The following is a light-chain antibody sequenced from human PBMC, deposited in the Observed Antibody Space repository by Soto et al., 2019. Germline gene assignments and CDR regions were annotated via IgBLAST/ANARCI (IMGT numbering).Light chain of an antibody. CDR2: AAS. CDR1: QTITSSF. V-gene: IGKV3D-20*02. J-gene: IGKJ5*01. CDR3: QQRSNWPPIT. Sequence: EIVLTQSPGTLSLSPGDRASLSCRASQTITSSFLAWYQQKPGQAPRLLISAASSRATGIPDRFSGSGSGTDFTLTISSLEPEDFAVYYCQQRSNWPPITFGQGTRLEIK.